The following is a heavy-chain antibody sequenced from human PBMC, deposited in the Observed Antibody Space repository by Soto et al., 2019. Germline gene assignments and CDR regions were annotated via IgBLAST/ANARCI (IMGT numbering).Heavy chain of an antibody. Sequence: QVQLQESGPGLVKPSETLSLTCTVSGGSISTNYWSWIRQPPGKGLECIGYISSSGYTNYNASLKSRITISIDTAKNQFSRKLTSVTAADTAVYYCASRHGARSDPWGQGTLGTGSS. V-gene: IGHV4-4*08. D-gene: IGHD3-10*01. CDR3: ASRHGARSDP. CDR2: ISSSGYT. J-gene: IGHJ5*02. CDR1: GGSISTNY.